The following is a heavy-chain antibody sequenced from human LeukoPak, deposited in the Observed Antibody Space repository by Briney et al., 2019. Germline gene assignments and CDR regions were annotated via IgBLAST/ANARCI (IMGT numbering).Heavy chain of an antibody. CDR3: AKDRSGALESSGWSLYGMDV. Sequence: GGSLRLSCAASGFTFSSYAMSWVRQAPGKGLEWVSAISGSGGSTYYADSVKGRFTISRDNSKNTLYLQMNSLRAEDTAVYYCAKDRSGALESSGWSLYGMDVWGQGTTVTVSS. D-gene: IGHD6-19*01. J-gene: IGHJ6*02. CDR2: ISGSGGST. CDR1: GFTFSSYA. V-gene: IGHV3-23*01.